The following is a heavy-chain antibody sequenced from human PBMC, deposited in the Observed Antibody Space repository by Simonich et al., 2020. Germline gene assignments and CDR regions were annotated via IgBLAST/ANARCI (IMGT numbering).Heavy chain of an antibody. V-gene: IGHV3-48*03. CDR2: ISSSGSTI. CDR1: GFTFSSYE. D-gene: IGHD4-17*01. Sequence: EVQLVEFGGGLVQPGGSLRLSCAASGFTFSSYEMNWVRQAPGKGLEGVSYISSSGSTIYYADSVKGLFTISRDNAKNSLYLQMNSLRAEDTAVYYCARHYYGDYYFDYWGQGTLVTVSS. J-gene: IGHJ4*02. CDR3: ARHYYGDYYFDY.